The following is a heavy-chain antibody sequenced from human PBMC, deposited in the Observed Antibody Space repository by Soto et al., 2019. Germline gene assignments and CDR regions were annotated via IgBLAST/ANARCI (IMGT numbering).Heavy chain of an antibody. Sequence: ASVKVSCKASGYTFTSYGISWVRQAPGQGLEWMGWISAYNGNTNYAQKLQGRVTMTTDTSTSTAYMELRSLRSDDTAVYYCARGGLFESGNPGNLPNSEDQSWFDPWGQGTLVTVSS. CDR3: ARGGLFESGNPGNLPNSEDQSWFDP. CDR1: GYTFTSYG. J-gene: IGHJ5*02. V-gene: IGHV1-18*01. CDR2: ISAYNGNT. D-gene: IGHD1-26*01.